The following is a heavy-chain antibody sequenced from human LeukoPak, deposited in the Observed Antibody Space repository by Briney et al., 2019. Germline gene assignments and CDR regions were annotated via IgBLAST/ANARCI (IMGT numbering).Heavy chain of an antibody. CDR2: INAGNGNT. D-gene: IGHD2-2*01. CDR1: GYTFTNYA. CDR3: ARGRYCSSTSCYREYYFDY. V-gene: IGHV1-3*01. J-gene: IGHJ4*02. Sequence: GASVKVSCKASGYTFTNYALHWVRQAPGQRLEWMGWINAGNGNTKFSQKFQGRVTITRDTSASTAYMELSSLRSEDTAVYYCARGRYCSSTSCYREYYFDYWGQGTLVTVSS.